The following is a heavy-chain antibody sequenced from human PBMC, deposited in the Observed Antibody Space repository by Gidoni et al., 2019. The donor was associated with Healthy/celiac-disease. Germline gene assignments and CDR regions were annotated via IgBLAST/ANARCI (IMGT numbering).Heavy chain of an antibody. CDR2: INHRGST. D-gene: IGHD6-13*01. V-gene: IGHV4-34*01. CDR1: GGSFSGYY. J-gene: IGHJ4*02. CDR3: ARGVSCWYSYYFDY. Sequence: QVQLQQWGAGLLKPSETLSLTCAVYGGSFSGYYWSWIRQAPGKGLEWIGEINHRGSTNYNPSLKSRVTISVDTSKNQFSLKLSSVTAADTAVYYCARGVSCWYSYYFDYWGQGTLVTVSS.